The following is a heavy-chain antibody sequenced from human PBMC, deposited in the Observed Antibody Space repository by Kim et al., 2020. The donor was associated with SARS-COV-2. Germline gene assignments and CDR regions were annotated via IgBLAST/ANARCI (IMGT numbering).Heavy chain of an antibody. D-gene: IGHD3-22*01. CDR3: ARGQVEKSLILVAIFSSRHGIDD. CDR2: ISYSGGST. J-gene: IGHJ4*01. CDR1: GLTIGNSP. V-gene: IGHV3-23*01. Sequence: GGSLRLSCVVKGLTIGNSPMNWVRQGPGKGLEWVSGISYSGGSTEYADSVKGRFTISRDNSRNTVYLQMNSLRAEDTALYYCARGQVEKSLILVAIFSSRHGIDDWGQGSLDTVSS.